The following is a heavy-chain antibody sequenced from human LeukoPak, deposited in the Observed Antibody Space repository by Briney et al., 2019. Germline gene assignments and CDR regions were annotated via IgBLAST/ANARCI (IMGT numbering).Heavy chain of an antibody. V-gene: IGHV4-34*01. CDR3: AREDKDTAMVH. D-gene: IGHD5-18*01. CDR1: GGSFSGYY. J-gene: IGHJ4*02. Sequence: SETLSLTCAVYGGSFSGYYWSWIRQPPGKGLEWIGEINHSGSTNYNPSLKSRVTISVDTSKNQFSLKLSSVTAADTAVYYCAREDKDTAMVHWGQGTLVTVSP. CDR2: INHSGST.